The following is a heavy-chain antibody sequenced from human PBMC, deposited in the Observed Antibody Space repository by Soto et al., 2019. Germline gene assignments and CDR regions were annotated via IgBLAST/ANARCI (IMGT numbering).Heavy chain of an antibody. CDR3: ARTSSSSWNYLDY. D-gene: IGHD6-13*01. CDR2: ISFDGSLK. J-gene: IGHJ4*02. CDR1: GFTFDSHT. Sequence: QVQLVESGGGVVQPGRSLRLSCTASGFTFDSHTMHWVRQSPGKGLEWVALISFDGSLKYDSDSVKGRFSIPRDNSKNTVFLEMNSLRPEDTAVYYCARTSSSSWNYLDYWGQGVQVIVSS. V-gene: IGHV3-30*04.